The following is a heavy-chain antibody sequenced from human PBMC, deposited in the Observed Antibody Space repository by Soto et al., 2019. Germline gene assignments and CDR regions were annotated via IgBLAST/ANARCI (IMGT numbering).Heavy chain of an antibody. CDR3: AKMQYSSGVSYFDY. CDR2: ISGTSVST. V-gene: IGHV3-23*01. CDR1: TFTFSAHA. D-gene: IGHD6-19*01. Sequence: GGSLRLSCAASTFTFSAHAMSWVRQAPGKGLEWVSGISGTSVSTYYADSVKGRFTISRDNSKNTLYLQMNSLKVEDTAVYYCAKMQYSSGVSYFDYWGLGTLVTVSS. J-gene: IGHJ4*02.